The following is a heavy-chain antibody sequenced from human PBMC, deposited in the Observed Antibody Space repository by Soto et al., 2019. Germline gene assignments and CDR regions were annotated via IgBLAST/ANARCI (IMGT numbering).Heavy chain of an antibody. V-gene: IGHV3-15*01. Sequence: GGSLRLSCAASGFTFSNAWMSWVRQAPGKGLEWVGRIKSKTDGGTTDYAAPVKGRFTISRDDSKNTLYLQMNSLKTEDTAVYYCTHRPLYYDILTGYYTAEYFQHWGQGTLVTVSS. CDR2: IKSKTDGGTT. J-gene: IGHJ1*01. CDR3: THRPLYYDILTGYYTAEYFQH. CDR1: GFTFSNAW. D-gene: IGHD3-9*01.